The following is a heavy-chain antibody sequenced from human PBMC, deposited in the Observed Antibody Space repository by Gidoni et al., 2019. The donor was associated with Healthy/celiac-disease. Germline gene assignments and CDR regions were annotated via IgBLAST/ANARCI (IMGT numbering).Heavy chain of an antibody. Sequence: EVQLVESVGGVVQPGGSLRLSCAASGFTCSSYELNWVRQAPGKGLEWVSYISSSGSTIYNADSVKGRFTISRYNAKNSLYLQMNSLRAEDTAVYDCARGYSSGHFDYWGQGTLVTVSS. CDR2: ISSSGSTI. J-gene: IGHJ4*02. CDR3: ARGYSSGHFDY. CDR1: GFTCSSYE. V-gene: IGHV3-48*03. D-gene: IGHD6-19*01.